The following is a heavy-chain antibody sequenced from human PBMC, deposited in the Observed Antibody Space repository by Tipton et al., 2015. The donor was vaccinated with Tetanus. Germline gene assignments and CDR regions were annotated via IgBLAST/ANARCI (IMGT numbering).Heavy chain of an antibody. CDR3: ATQTDNWFDP. V-gene: IGHV4-39*01. J-gene: IGHJ5*02. CDR1: GGSISSPSYY. CDR2: VYYSGTT. Sequence: TLSLTCTVSGGSISSPSYYWGWIRQPPGKGLEWIGSVYYSGTTYYNPSLRNRLTVSRDTSKNQFSLNLKSVTAADTAVYYCATQTDNWFDPWGQGLLVTVSS.